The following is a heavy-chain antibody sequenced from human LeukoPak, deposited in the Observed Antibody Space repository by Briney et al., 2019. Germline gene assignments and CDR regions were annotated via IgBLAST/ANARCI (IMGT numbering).Heavy chain of an antibody. CDR3: AKRLAPRGSSSWYYFDY. Sequence: GGSLRLSCVASGFTFNSYAMSWVRQTPGKGLEWVSGIGSSGGSTYYADSVKGRFSISRDNSKNTLYLQMNSLRAEDTAVYYCAKRLAPRGSSSWYYFDYWGQGTLVTVSS. D-gene: IGHD6-13*01. CDR1: GFTFNSYA. J-gene: IGHJ4*02. CDR2: IGSSGGST. V-gene: IGHV3-23*01.